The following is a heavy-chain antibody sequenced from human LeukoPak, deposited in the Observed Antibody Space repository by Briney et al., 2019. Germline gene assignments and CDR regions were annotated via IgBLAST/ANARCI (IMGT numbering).Heavy chain of an antibody. D-gene: IGHD3-10*01. CDR2: IYSGGST. Sequence: GGSLRLSCAASGFTFSGSAMHWVRQAPGKGLEWVSVIYSGGSTYYADSVKGRFTISRDNSKNTLYLQMNSLRAADTAVYYCARDSAYYGMDVWGQGTTVTVSS. CDR1: GFTFSGSA. V-gene: IGHV3-66*01. J-gene: IGHJ6*02. CDR3: ARDSAYYGMDV.